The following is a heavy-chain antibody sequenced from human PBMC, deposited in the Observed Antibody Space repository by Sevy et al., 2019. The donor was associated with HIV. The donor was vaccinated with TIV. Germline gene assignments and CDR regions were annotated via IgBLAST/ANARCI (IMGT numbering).Heavy chain of an antibody. Sequence: ASVKVSFKASGYIFIDYYMYWVRQAPGQGLEWMGRITPYSGGTDCAQKFQGRVTMTRDTSISTDYMELSRLRSDDTAVYYCACTSSVTTDYYYFYGMDVWGQGTTVTVSS. CDR1: GYIFIDYY. CDR2: ITPYSGGT. CDR3: ACTSSVTTDYYYFYGMDV. J-gene: IGHJ6*02. V-gene: IGHV1-2*06. D-gene: IGHD4-17*01.